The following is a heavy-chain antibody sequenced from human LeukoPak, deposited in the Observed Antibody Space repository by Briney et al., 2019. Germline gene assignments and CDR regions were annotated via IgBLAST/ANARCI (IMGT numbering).Heavy chain of an antibody. CDR1: GFTFSSYS. CDR2: ISSSSSYI. V-gene: IGHV3-21*01. D-gene: IGHD3-10*01. Sequence: PGGSLRLSCAASGFTFSSYSMNWVRQAPGKGLEWVSSISSSSSYIYYADSVKGRFTISRDNAKNSLYLQMNSLRAEDTAVYYCARAPAWGSGSHGYWYFDLWGRGTLVTVSS. CDR3: ARAPAWGSGSHGYWYFDL. J-gene: IGHJ2*01.